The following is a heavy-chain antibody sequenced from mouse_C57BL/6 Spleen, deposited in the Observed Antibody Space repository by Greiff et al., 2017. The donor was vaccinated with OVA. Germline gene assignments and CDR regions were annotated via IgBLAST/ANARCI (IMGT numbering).Heavy chain of an antibody. J-gene: IGHJ3*01. Sequence: EVQLQQSGPELVKPGASVKISCKASGYTFTDYYMNWVKQSHGKSLEWIGDINPNNGGTSYNQKFKGKATLTVDKSSSTAYMELRSLTSEDSAVYYCARGSLYGNYVWFAYWGQGTLVTVSA. V-gene: IGHV1-26*01. CDR3: ARGSLYGNYVWFAY. D-gene: IGHD2-1*01. CDR1: GYTFTDYY. CDR2: INPNNGGT.